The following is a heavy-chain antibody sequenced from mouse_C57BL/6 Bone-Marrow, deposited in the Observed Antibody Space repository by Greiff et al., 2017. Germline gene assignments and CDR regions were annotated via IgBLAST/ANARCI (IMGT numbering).Heavy chain of an antibody. V-gene: IGHV5-16*01. J-gene: IGHJ4*01. CDR1: GFTFSDYY. CDR2: INYDGSST. CDR3: AAADDYYGSSNGYYAMDY. D-gene: IGHD1-1*01. Sequence: EVHLVESEGGLVQPGSSMKLSCTASGFTFSDYYMAWVRQVPEKGLEWVANINYDGSSTYYLDYLKSRFIISRDNAKNILYLQLSSLKSEDSATXYYAAADDYYGSSNGYYAMDYWGQGTSVTVSS.